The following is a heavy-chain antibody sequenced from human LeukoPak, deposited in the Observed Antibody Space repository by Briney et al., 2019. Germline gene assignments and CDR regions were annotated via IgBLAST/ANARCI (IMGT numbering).Heavy chain of an antibody. V-gene: IGHV1-18*01. CDR3: ARDEDQLPTSYYYYYYGMDV. J-gene: IGHJ6*02. CDR2: INAYNGNT. D-gene: IGHD2-2*01. Sequence: ASVKVSCKASGYTFTSYGISWVRQAPGQGLEWMGWINAYNGNTNYAQKLQGRVTMTTDTSTSTAYMELRSLRSDDTAVYYCARDEDQLPTSYYYYYYGMDVWGQGTTVTVSS. CDR1: GYTFTSYG.